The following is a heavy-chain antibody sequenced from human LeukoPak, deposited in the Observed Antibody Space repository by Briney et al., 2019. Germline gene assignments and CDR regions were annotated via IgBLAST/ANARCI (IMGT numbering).Heavy chain of an antibody. J-gene: IGHJ5*02. V-gene: IGHV4-34*01. D-gene: IGHD3-22*01. Sequence: SETLSLTCAVYGGSFSGYYWSWIRQPPGKGLEWIGEINHSGSTNYNPSLKSRVTISVDTSKNQFSLKLNSVTAADTAVYYCARGKYYYDGSGYIRFDPWGQGTLVTVSS. CDR1: GGSFSGYY. CDR2: INHSGST. CDR3: ARGKYYYDGSGYIRFDP.